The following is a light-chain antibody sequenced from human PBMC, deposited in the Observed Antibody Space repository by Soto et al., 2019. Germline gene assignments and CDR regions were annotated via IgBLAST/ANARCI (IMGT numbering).Light chain of an antibody. J-gene: IGLJ2*01. V-gene: IGLV2-11*01. CDR1: SSDVGGYNY. CDR2: DVN. Sequence: QSALTQPRSVSGSPGQSVTISCTGTSSDVGGYNYVSWYQQHPGKVPKIMIYDVNKRPSGVPDLFSGSKSGNTASLTISGLQAEDEADYYCCSYAGTHVVFGGASKQTVL. CDR3: CSYAGTHVV.